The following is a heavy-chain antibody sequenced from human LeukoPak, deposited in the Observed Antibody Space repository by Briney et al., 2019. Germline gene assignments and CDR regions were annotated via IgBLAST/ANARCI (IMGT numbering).Heavy chain of an antibody. CDR1: GFTFSNYN. D-gene: IGHD3-22*01. CDR3: ARFDYYDSSGYDY. CDR2: VSSNNNYI. J-gene: IGHJ4*02. Sequence: AGGSLRLSCAASGFTFSNYNMNWVRQAPGKGREWVSSVSSNNNYIYYADSVKGRFTISRDNAKNSLYLQMNSLRAEDTAVYYCARFDYYDSSGYDYWGQGTLVTVSS. V-gene: IGHV3-21*01.